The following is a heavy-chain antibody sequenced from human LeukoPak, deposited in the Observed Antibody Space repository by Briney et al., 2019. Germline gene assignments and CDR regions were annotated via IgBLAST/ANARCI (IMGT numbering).Heavy chain of an antibody. J-gene: IGHJ4*02. CDR3: VRDKDGYNV. Sequence: GGSLRLSCAASAFIFSNYVMQWVRQARGEGLVWVSRINSDRSDKRYADSVKARLTTSRDNAKNSLYLQMGRLRVEDTALYYCVRDKDGYNVWGQGTPVTVSS. CDR1: AFIFSNYV. D-gene: IGHD5-24*01. CDR2: INSDRSDK. V-gene: IGHV3-74*01.